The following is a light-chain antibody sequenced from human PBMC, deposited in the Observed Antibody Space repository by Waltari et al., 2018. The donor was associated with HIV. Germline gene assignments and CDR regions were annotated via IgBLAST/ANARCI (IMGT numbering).Light chain of an antibody. Sequence: QSALTQPASVSGSPGQSITISCTGTSSDVGGYNYVSWYQQHPGKAPKLMIYEVSNRPSGVSNLFSASKSGNTASLTISGLQAEDEADYYCSSYTSSSTFYVFGTGTKVTVL. CDR3: SSYTSSSTFYV. CDR2: EVS. V-gene: IGLV2-14*01. J-gene: IGLJ1*01. CDR1: SSDVGGYNY.